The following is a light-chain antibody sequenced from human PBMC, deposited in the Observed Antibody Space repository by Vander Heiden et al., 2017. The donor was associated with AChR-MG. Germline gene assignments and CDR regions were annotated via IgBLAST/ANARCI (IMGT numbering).Light chain of an antibody. CDR1: SIGSKT. J-gene: IGLJ3*02. Sequence: SYVLTQPPSVSVAPGQMARITCGGNSIGSKTVHWYQQKPGQAPVVVVQDVSDRPSGIPERFSGSNSGNTATLTISRVEAGDEADYHCQVWDSSSDHWVFGGGTRLIVL. CDR2: DVS. CDR3: QVWDSSSDHWV. V-gene: IGLV3-21*02.